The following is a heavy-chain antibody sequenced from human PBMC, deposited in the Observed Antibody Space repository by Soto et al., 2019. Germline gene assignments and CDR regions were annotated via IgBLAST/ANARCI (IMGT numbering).Heavy chain of an antibody. CDR1: GGSISNYY. D-gene: IGHD2-15*01. J-gene: IGHJ4*01. V-gene: IGHV4-4*07. CDR3: ARAHAPTLPFDY. Sequence: SETLSLACTVSGGSISNYYWSWIRQPAGKGLEWIGRIYTGGSTNYNPSLKSRVTISIDTSKSQFSLSLDTVTAADTAVYFCARAHAPTLPFDYWGLGTLVTVSS. CDR2: IYTGGST.